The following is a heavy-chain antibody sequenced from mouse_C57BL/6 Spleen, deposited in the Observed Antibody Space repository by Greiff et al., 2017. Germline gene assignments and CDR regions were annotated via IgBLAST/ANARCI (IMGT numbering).Heavy chain of an antibody. Sequence: QVQLQQSGAELAHPGASVKLSCKASGYNFTSYWMHWVKQRPGQGLEWIGYINPSSGYTKYNQKFKDKATLTADKSSSTAYMQLSSLTYEDSAVYYCARSGINLYWYFDVWGTGTTVTVSS. CDR3: ARSGINLYWYFDV. V-gene: IGHV1-7*01. CDR2: INPSSGYT. J-gene: IGHJ1*03. CDR1: GYNFTSYW. D-gene: IGHD3-1*01.